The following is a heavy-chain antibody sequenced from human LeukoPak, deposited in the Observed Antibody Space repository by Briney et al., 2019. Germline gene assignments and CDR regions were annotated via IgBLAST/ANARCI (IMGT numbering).Heavy chain of an antibody. D-gene: IGHD3-16*02. J-gene: IGHJ4*02. V-gene: IGHV3-21*06. CDR3: ARGDDYVWGSYRYADY. Sequence: PGGSLRLTCAASGFTFSSYNLSWVGRPPGGGVEECTSISSSSSYIYYADSLKGRFTMSRDNAKNSLYLQMNSLRAEDTAVYYCARGDDYVWGSYRYADYWGQGTLVTVSS. CDR2: ISSSSSYI. CDR1: GFTFSSYN.